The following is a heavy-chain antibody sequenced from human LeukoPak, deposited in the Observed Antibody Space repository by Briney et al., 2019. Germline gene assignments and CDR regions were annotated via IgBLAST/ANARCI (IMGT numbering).Heavy chain of an antibody. CDR1: GGSINSY. J-gene: IGHJ6*03. D-gene: IGHD2-15*01. V-gene: IGHV4-4*07. Sequence: SETLSLTCTVSGGSINSYWSWMRQPAGKGLEWIGRISGSGSTTYNPSLKSRLSISIDTSKNQFSLKLMSVTAADTAVYYCAMVAATRYYYYYMDVWGKGTTVTISS. CDR2: ISGSGST. CDR3: AMVAATRYYYYYMDV.